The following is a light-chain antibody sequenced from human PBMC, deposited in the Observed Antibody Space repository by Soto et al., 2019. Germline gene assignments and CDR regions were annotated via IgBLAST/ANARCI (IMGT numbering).Light chain of an antibody. CDR2: DDT. J-gene: IGLJ2*01. CDR1: NIESKS. Sequence: SYELTQPPSLSVAPGQTARISCEEDNIESKSVHWYQQMPGQAPVLVVFDDTDRPSGVPERFSGSNSGNTATLTISRVEAGDEADYYCQVWDSTNEHEAIFGGGTQLT. V-gene: IGLV3-21*02. CDR3: QVWDSTNEHEAI.